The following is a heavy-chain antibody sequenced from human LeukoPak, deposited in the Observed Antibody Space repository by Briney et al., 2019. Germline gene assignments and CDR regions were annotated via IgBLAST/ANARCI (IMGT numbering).Heavy chain of an antibody. CDR3: SRDWNYYDSSGYFNLTDY. V-gene: IGHV1-46*01. CDR2: INPSGGST. D-gene: IGHD3-22*01. Sequence: GASVKVSCKASGYTFPSYYMHWVQQAPGQGLEWMGIINPSGGSTSYAQKFQVRVTMTRDMSTSTVYMELSSLRSDDTAVYYCSRDWNYYDSSGYFNLTDYWGQGTLVTVSS. CDR1: GYTFPSYY. J-gene: IGHJ4*02.